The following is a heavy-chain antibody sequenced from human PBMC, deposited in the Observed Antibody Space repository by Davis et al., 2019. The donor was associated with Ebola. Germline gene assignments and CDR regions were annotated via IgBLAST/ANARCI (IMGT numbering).Heavy chain of an antibody. Sequence: PGGSLRLSCAASGFTVSSNYMSWVHQAPGKGLEWVSVIYSGGSTYYADSVKGRFTISRDNSKNTLYLQMNSLRAEDTAVYYCARDNGYGGNSGGLDYWGQGTLVTVSS. D-gene: IGHD4-23*01. CDR1: GFTVSSNY. CDR3: ARDNGYGGNSGGLDY. CDR2: IYSGGST. J-gene: IGHJ4*02. V-gene: IGHV3-66*02.